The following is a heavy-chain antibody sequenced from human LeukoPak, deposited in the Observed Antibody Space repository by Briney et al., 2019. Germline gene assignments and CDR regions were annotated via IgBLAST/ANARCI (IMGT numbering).Heavy chain of an antibody. CDR3: AKSELSTYYYGSGSFAGADY. D-gene: IGHD3-10*01. Sequence: GGSLRLSCAASGFTFSSYWMSWVRQAPGKGLEWVAFIRYDGSNKYYADSVKGRFTISRDNSKNTLYLQMNSLRAEDTAVYYCAKSELSTYYYGSGSFAGADYWGQGTLVTVSS. V-gene: IGHV3-30*02. CDR1: GFTFSSYW. CDR2: IRYDGSNK. J-gene: IGHJ4*02.